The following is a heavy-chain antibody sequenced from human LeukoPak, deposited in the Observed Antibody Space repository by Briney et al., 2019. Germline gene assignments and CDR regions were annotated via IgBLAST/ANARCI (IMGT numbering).Heavy chain of an antibody. CDR3: ASLSTEGY. CDR1: GGSISSGDYY. Sequence: KASETLPLTCTVSGGSISSGDYYWSWIRQPPGKGLEWIGYIYYSGSTYYNPSLKSRVTISVDTSKNQFSLKLSSVTAADTAVYYCASLSTEGYWGQGTLVTVSS. J-gene: IGHJ4*02. CDR2: IYYSGST. V-gene: IGHV4-30-4*01.